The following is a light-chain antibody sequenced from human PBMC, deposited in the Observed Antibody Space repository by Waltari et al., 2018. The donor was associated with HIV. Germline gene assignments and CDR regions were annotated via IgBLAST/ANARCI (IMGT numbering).Light chain of an antibody. Sequence: QSALTQPASVSGSPGPSITISCTGTSSDVGSYNLVSWYQQHPGKVPKLMIYEVSKRPSGVSYRFSGSKSGDTASLTISGLQAEDEADYYCCSYAGSSTLIFGGGTKLTVL. CDR1: SSDVGSYNL. CDR2: EVS. CDR3: CSYAGSSTLI. J-gene: IGLJ2*01. V-gene: IGLV2-23*02.